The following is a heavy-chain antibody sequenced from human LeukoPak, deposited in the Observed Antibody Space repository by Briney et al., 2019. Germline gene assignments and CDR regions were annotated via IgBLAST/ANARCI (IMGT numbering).Heavy chain of an antibody. CDR2: ISGSGSST. CDR1: GFTFSSYA. D-gene: IGHD2-15*01. Sequence: GGSLRLSCAASGFTFSSYAMSWVRQAPGKGMEWVSTISGSGSSTYYADSVKGRFTISRDNSKNTVHLQMNSLRAEDTAVYYCAKRPYCSGAVCYHIDYWGQGTLVTVSS. CDR3: AKRPYCSGAVCYHIDY. J-gene: IGHJ4*02. V-gene: IGHV3-23*01.